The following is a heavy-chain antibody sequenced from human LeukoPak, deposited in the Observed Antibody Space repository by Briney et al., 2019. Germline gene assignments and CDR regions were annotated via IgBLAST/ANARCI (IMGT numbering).Heavy chain of an antibody. Sequence: GGSLRLSCEASGFMFDDHGMSWVRHAPGKGLEWVSGINWNGGSKGYGDSVKGRFTISRDNAKNSLYLQMNSLRAEDTALYYCAGGDRNGWYFDYWGQGGLVTVSS. J-gene: IGHJ4*02. CDR1: GFMFDDHG. D-gene: IGHD6-19*01. V-gene: IGHV3-20*04. CDR3: AGGDRNGWYFDY. CDR2: INWNGGSK.